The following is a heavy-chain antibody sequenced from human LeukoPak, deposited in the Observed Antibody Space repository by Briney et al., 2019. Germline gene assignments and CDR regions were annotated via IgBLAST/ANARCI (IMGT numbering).Heavy chain of an antibody. CDR1: GGSISSYY. J-gene: IGHJ4*02. D-gene: IGHD2-2*01. Sequence: SETLSLTCTVSGGSISSYYWSWIRQAPGKGLEWIGYIYYSGSTNYNPSLKSRVTISVDTSKNQFSLKLSSVTAADTAVYYCARGIYCSSTSCYYNFDYWGQGTLVTVSS. CDR2: IYYSGST. V-gene: IGHV4-59*13. CDR3: ARGIYCSSTSCYYNFDY.